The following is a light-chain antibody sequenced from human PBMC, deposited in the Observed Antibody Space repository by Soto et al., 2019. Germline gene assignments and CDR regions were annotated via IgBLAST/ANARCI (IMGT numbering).Light chain of an antibody. CDR2: SAF. V-gene: IGKV1-39*01. J-gene: IGKJ4*01. Sequence: DIPLSPSPSSLSAFAGGRGTITSMASHHISSYFKWYQQKPGETPKILIYSAFTLQNGVPSRLCGSGAGTDFTLIIISLQPEDVLTYYCCQKGCTLHTFGGGTKVDIK. CDR1: HHISSY. CDR3: QKGCTLHT.